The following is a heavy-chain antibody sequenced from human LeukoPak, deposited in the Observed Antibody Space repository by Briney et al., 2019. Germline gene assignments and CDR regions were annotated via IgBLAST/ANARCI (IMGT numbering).Heavy chain of an antibody. CDR2: IKQDGSEK. J-gene: IGHJ4*02. CDR1: GFTFSSYW. V-gene: IGHV3-7*01. Sequence: GGSLRLSCAASGFTFSSYWMSWVRQAPGKGLEWVANIKQDGSEKYYVDSVKGRFTISRDNAKNSLYLQMNSLRAEDTAVYYCAKSGGGIAAAGTDYWGQGTLVTVSS. CDR3: AKSGGGIAAAGTDY. D-gene: IGHD6-13*01.